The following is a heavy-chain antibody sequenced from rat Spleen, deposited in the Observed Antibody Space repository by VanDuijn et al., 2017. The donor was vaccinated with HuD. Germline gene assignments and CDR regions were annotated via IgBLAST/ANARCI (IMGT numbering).Heavy chain of an antibody. Sequence: QVQLKESGPGLVKPSLTLSLTCTVSGFSLSSYGVIWVRQPPGKGLEWMGVIWGNGNTNYNSALKSRLSISRDTSKNQVFLKMNSLQTDDTGTYYCTRDTSEGWFAYWGQGTLVTVSS. CDR2: IWGNGNT. V-gene: IGHV2-13*01. J-gene: IGHJ3*01. D-gene: IGHD1-11*01. CDR3: TRDTSEGWFAY. CDR1: GFSLSSYG.